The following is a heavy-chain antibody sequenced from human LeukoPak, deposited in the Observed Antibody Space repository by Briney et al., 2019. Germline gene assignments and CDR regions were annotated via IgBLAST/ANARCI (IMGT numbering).Heavy chain of an antibody. CDR2: IRSKAYGGTT. D-gene: IGHD3-3*01. V-gene: IGHV3-49*04. CDR1: GFTFGDYS. Sequence: LGGSLRLSCTASGFTFGDYSMNWVRQAPGKGLEWVGFIRSKAYGGTTEYAASVKGRFTISRDDSKSIAYLQMNSLKTEDTAVYYCAVTIFGGSWGQGTLVTVSS. CDR3: AVTIFGGS. J-gene: IGHJ5*02.